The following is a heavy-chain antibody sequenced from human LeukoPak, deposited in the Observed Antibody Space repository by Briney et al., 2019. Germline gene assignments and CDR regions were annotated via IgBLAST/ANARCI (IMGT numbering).Heavy chain of an antibody. CDR1: GFTFRSYS. Sequence: GGSLRLSCAASGFTFRSYSMNWVRQAPGKGLEWVSSISSSSSYIYYADSVKGRFTISRDNSKNTLYLQMNSLRAEDTAVYYCAKVSTYYYDSSGYCHDYWGQGTLVTVSS. J-gene: IGHJ4*02. D-gene: IGHD3-22*01. V-gene: IGHV3-21*04. CDR2: ISSSSSYI. CDR3: AKVSTYYYDSSGYCHDY.